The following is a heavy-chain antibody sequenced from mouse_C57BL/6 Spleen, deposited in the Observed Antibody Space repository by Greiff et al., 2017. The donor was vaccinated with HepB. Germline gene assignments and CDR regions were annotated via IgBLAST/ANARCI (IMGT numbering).Heavy chain of an antibody. CDR1: GYAFSSYW. Sequence: VQLQQSGAELVKPGASVKISCKASGYAFSSYWMNWVKQRPGKGLEWIGQIYPGDGDTNYNGKFKGKATLTADKSSSTAYMQLSSLTSEDSAVYFCAREGSYYGSSYEYFDVWGTGTTVTVSS. CDR3: AREGSYYGSSYEYFDV. D-gene: IGHD1-1*01. V-gene: IGHV1-80*01. J-gene: IGHJ1*03. CDR2: IYPGDGDT.